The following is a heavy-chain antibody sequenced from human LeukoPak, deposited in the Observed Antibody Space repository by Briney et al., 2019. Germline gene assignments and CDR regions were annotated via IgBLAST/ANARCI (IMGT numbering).Heavy chain of an antibody. CDR2: IIPIFGTA. Sequence: SVKVSCKASGGTFSSYAISWVRQAPGQGLEWTGGIIPIFGTANYAQKFQGRVTITTDESTSTAYMELSSLRSEDTAVYYCARAYNWNYNLDYWGQGTLVTVSS. J-gene: IGHJ4*02. CDR1: GGTFSSYA. D-gene: IGHD1-7*01. V-gene: IGHV1-69*05. CDR3: ARAYNWNYNLDY.